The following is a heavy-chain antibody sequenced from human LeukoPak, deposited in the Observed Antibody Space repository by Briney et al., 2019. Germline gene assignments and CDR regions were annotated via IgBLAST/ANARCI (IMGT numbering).Heavy chain of an antibody. D-gene: IGHD2-15*01. CDR1: GGSFSGYY. CDR2: INHSGST. Sequence: PSETLSLTCAVYGGSFSGYYWSWIRQPPGKGLEWIGEINHSGSTNYNPSLKSRVTISVDTSKNQFSLKLSSVTAADTAVYYCARDWPPYCSGGSCGDYYFDYWGQGTLVTVSS. CDR3: ARDWPPYCSGGSCGDYYFDY. V-gene: IGHV4-34*01. J-gene: IGHJ4*02.